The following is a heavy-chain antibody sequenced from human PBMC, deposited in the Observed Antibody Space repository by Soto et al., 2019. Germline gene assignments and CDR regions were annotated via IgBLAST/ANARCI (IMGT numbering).Heavy chain of an antibody. Sequence: PVEAFCKASWYRLTKNDVSWVRQATGQGLEWMGWMNPGSGDTGYAQKSQGRVTMTRDISIATAYLELSSLRSDDTAIYYCARMATFGSLNWFDPWGQGTLVTVS. D-gene: IGHD3-16*01. V-gene: IGHV1-8*01. CDR1: WYRLTKND. CDR2: MNPGSGDT. J-gene: IGHJ5*02. CDR3: ARMATFGSLNWFDP.